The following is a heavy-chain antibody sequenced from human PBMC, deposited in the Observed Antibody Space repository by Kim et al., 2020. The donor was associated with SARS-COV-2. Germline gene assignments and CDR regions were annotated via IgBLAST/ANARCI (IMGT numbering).Heavy chain of an antibody. D-gene: IGHD3-10*01. CDR1: GGSISSSY. V-gene: IGHV4-59*01. Sequence: SETLSLTCTVSGGSISSSYWNWIRQPPGKGLEWIGYIYYLGSTNYNPSLKSRVTISVDTSKNQFSLKLSSVTAADTAVYYFARSPLWLPFDYWGQVTLVT. CDR3: ARSPLWLPFDY. J-gene: IGHJ4*02. CDR2: IYYLGST.